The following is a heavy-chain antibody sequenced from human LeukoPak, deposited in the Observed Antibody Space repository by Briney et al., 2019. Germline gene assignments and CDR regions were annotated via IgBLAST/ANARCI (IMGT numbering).Heavy chain of an antibody. CDR3: AKVYYYGMDV. J-gene: IGHJ6*02. Sequence: PGGSLRLSCAVSGFTFSSYAMNWVRQAPGKGLEWVSGISGSGNSIYYADSVKGRFTISRDNSKNTLYLRTNSLRAEDTAVYYCAKVYYYGMDVWGQGTTVTVSS. V-gene: IGHV3-23*01. CDR1: GFTFSSYA. CDR2: ISGSGNSI.